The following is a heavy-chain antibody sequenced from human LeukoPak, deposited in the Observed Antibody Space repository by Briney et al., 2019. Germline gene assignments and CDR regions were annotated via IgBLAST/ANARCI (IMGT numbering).Heavy chain of an antibody. Sequence: PSETLSLTCTVSGGAISGGSYYRAWIRQPPGKGLEWIGTVSYSGTTYYKLSLKSRVTISVDTSKNQFSLKLSSVTAADTAVYYCARGGRTIFVVVDLDYWGQGTLVTVSS. CDR1: GGAISGGSYY. D-gene: IGHD3-3*01. V-gene: IGHV4-39*07. J-gene: IGHJ4*02. CDR3: ARGGRTIFVVVDLDY. CDR2: VSYSGTT.